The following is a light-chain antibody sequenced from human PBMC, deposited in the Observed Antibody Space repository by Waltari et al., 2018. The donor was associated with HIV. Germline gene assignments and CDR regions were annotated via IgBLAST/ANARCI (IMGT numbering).Light chain of an antibody. CDR3: ATWHDSLNVWV. CDR1: SSNIGNNA. J-gene: IGLJ3*02. V-gene: IGLV1-36*01. Sequence: QSVLTQPPSVSAAPRQRVTISCSGSSSNIGNNAVHWYQQLPGKAPKLLIYYDDLLPSGVSDRFSGSKSGTSASLAISGLQSEDEADYYCATWHDSLNVWVFGGGTKLTVL. CDR2: YDD.